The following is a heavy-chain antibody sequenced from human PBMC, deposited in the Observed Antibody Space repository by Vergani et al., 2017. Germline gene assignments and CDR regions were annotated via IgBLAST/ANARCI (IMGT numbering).Heavy chain of an antibody. J-gene: IGHJ4*02. Sequence: EVQLVQSGAEVKKSGESLKISCQISGYSFTNYWIGWVRQMPGKGLEWMGIIHPADSDTSYSPSFQGQVTISVDKSISTAYLQRSSLRASDSAMYYCARLYGRDSSGSKYFDYWGQGTLVTVSS. CDR1: GYSFTNYW. CDR2: IHPADSDT. V-gene: IGHV5-51*01. D-gene: IGHD3-22*01. CDR3: ARLYGRDSSGSKYFDY.